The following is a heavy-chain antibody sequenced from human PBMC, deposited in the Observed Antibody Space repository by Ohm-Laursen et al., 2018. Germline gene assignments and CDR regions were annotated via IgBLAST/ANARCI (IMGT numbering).Heavy chain of an antibody. J-gene: IGHJ1*01. V-gene: IGHV3-48*03. Sequence: SLRLSCSASGSTFSSYEMNWVRQAPGKGLEWVSYISSSGSTIYYADSVKGRFTISRDNAKNSLYLQMNSLRAEDTAVYYCALWPSFYYDRCAYCYLHHWGQGTLITVSS. CDR2: ISSSGSTI. CDR1: GSTFSSYE. CDR3: ALWPSFYYDRCAYCYLHH. D-gene: IGHD3-22*01.